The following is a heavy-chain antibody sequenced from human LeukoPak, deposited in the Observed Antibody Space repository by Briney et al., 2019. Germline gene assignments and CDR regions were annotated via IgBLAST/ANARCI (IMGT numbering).Heavy chain of an antibody. J-gene: IGHJ6*03. D-gene: IGHD3-3*01. Sequence: PSETLSLTCTVSGGSISSYYWSWIRQPAGKGLEWIGRIYTSGSTNYNPSLKSRVTMSVDTSKNQFSLKLSSVTAADAAVYYCARVPYYDFWSGLDYYMDVWGKGTTVTVSS. CDR3: ARVPYYDFWSGLDYYMDV. V-gene: IGHV4-4*07. CDR1: GGSISSYY. CDR2: IYTSGST.